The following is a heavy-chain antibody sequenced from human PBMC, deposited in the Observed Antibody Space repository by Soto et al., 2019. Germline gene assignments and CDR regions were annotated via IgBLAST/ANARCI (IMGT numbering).Heavy chain of an antibody. D-gene: IGHD3-22*01. CDR1: GGSISSYY. V-gene: IGHV4-59*01. Sequence: SETLSLTCTVSGGSISSYYWSWIRQPPGKGLEWIGYIYYSGSTNYNPSLKSRVTISVDTSKNQFSLKLSSVTAADTAVYYCARGIGGYQFDYCGQGTLVTVSS. J-gene: IGHJ4*02. CDR3: ARGIGGYQFDY. CDR2: IYYSGST.